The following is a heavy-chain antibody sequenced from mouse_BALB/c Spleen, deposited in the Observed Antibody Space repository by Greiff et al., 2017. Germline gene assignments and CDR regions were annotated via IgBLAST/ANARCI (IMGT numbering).Heavy chain of an antibody. J-gene: IGHJ2*01. CDR1: GFTFSSYT. D-gene: IGHD2-1*01. Sequence: EVKLVESGGGLVQPGGSLKLSCAASGFTFSSYTMSWVRQTPEKRLEWVAYISNGGGSTYYPDTVKGRFTISRYNAKNTLYLQMSSLKSEDTAMYYCARAYGNYIDYWGQGTTLTVSS. CDR2: ISNGGGST. CDR3: ARAYGNYIDY. V-gene: IGHV5-12-2*01.